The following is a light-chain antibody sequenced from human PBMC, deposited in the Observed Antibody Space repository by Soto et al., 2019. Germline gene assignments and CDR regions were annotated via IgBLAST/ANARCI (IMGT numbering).Light chain of an antibody. CDR1: SGHSNYA. CDR2: LNSDGSH. V-gene: IGLV4-69*01. Sequence: QAVLTQSPSASASLGASVKLTCTLSSGHSNYAIAWHQQQSEKGPRYLMKLNSDGSHSKGDGIPDRFSGSSSGAERYLTISILQSEDEADYYCQTWVSGIVVFGGGTKLTVL. J-gene: IGLJ2*01. CDR3: QTWVSGIVV.